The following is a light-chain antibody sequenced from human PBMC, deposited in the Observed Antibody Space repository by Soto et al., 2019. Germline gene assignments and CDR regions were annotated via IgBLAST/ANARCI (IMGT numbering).Light chain of an antibody. J-gene: IGKJ1*01. CDR1: QSISSW. CDR2: KAS. V-gene: IGKV1-5*03. Sequence: IQMTPPPSTRSASVADRVRIACRASQSISSWLAWYQQKPGKAPKLLIYKASSLESGVPSRFSGSGSGPEFTLTISSLQPDDYATYYCQQYNSYSRTFGQGTKVDI. CDR3: QQYNSYSRT.